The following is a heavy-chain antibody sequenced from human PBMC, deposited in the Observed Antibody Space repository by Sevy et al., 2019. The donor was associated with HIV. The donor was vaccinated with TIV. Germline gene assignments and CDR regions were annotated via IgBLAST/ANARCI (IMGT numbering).Heavy chain of an antibody. CDR1: GFTFSSYG. CDR2: ISYDGSNK. V-gene: IGHV3-30*18. Sequence: GGSLRLSCAASGFTFSSYGMHWVRQAPGKGLEWVAVISYDGSNKYYADSVKGRFTISRDNSKNTLYLQMNSLRAEDTALYYCAKDGLSLGYCTNGVCYGDRGNMAGPYYFDYWGQGTLVTVSS. J-gene: IGHJ4*02. D-gene: IGHD2-8*01. CDR3: AKDGLSLGYCTNGVCYGDRGNMAGPYYFDY.